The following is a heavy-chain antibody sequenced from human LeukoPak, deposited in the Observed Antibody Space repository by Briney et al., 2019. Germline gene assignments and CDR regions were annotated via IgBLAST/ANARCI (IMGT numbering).Heavy chain of an antibody. CDR2: MNPNSGNT. V-gene: IGHV1-8*01. CDR3: ARDLRDGSGSPDYYYGMDV. D-gene: IGHD3-10*01. Sequence: ASVKVSCKASGYTFTSYDINWVRQATGQGLERMGWMNPNSGNTGYAQKFQGGVTMTRNTSISTAYMELSSLRSEDTAVYYCARDLRDGSGSPDYYYGMDVWGQGTTVTVSS. J-gene: IGHJ6*02. CDR1: GYTFTSYD.